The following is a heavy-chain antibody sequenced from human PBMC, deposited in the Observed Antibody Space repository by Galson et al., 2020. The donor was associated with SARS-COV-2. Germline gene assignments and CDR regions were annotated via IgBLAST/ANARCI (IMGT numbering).Heavy chain of an antibody. D-gene: IGHD1-26*01. J-gene: IGHJ3*02. CDR3: ARVRGVGACPGCDI. Sequence: GGSLRLSCVASGFTLSTYNMNWVSQAPGKGLEWVSSISTTSMYISYADSVKGRFTISRDNAENSLNLEMNSLRAEDSAVYYCARVRGVGACPGCDIWGQGTMVTVSS. CDR2: ISTTSMYI. V-gene: IGHV3-21*01. CDR1: GFTLSTYN.